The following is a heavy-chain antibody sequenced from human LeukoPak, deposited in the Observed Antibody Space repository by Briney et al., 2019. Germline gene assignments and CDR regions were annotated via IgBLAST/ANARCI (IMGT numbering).Heavy chain of an antibody. J-gene: IGHJ4*02. CDR1: GITVSTNY. Sequence: GGSLRLSCAASGITVSTNYMSWVRQAPGKGLEWVSIIYSGGATFYADSVKGRFTISRENSKNTLWLQMNSLRAEDTAVYYCARRSSGLEYSYGLDYWGQGTLVTVSS. V-gene: IGHV3-66*04. D-gene: IGHD5-18*01. CDR3: ARRSSGLEYSYGLDY. CDR2: IYSGGAT.